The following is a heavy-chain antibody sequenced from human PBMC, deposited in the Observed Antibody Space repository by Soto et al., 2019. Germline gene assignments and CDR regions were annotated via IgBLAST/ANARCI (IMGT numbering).Heavy chain of an antibody. CDR2: TYSTADT. CDR1: ALAPGRNF. Sequence: DTMSLTCPCSALAPGRNFWILLRKHRGKGLEWIGSTYSTADTKYNPSLERRATISADPSKKQFSLRLGPVTAADTALYYCAGSKNREFGFDYGGQGARVTVS. D-gene: IGHD3-10*01. V-gene: IGHV4-59*01. CDR3: AGSKNREFGFDY. J-gene: IGHJ4*02.